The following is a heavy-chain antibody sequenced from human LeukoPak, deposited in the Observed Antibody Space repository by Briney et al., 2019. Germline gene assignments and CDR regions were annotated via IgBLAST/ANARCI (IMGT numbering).Heavy chain of an antibody. CDR3: ARSTGSIDY. CDR1: GDIVSSNSAA. Sequence: SQTLSLTCAISGDIVSSNSAAWNWIRQSPSRGLEWLGRTYYRSKWYTYYAVSVKSRISINRDTSKNQISLQLNSVTPEDTAVYYCARSTGSIDYWGQGTLVTVSS. CDR2: TYYRSKWYT. J-gene: IGHJ4*02. D-gene: IGHD1-1*01. V-gene: IGHV6-1*01.